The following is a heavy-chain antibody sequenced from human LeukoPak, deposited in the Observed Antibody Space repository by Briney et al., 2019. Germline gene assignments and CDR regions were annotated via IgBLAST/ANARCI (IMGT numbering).Heavy chain of an antibody. V-gene: IGHV1-24*01. CDR1: GYTLTELS. J-gene: IGHJ6*02. Sequence: ASVKVSCKVSGYTLTELSMHWVRQAPGKGLEWMGGFDPEDGETIYAQKFQGRVTMTEDTSKDTAYMELSSLRSEDTAVYYCATAGPIPPYYDILTGYYARGGYYYYGMDVWGQGTTVTVSS. D-gene: IGHD3-9*01. CDR3: ATAGPIPPYYDILTGYYARGGYYYYGMDV. CDR2: FDPEDGET.